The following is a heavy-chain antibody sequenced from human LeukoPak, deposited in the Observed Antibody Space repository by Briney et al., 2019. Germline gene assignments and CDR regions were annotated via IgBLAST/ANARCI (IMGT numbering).Heavy chain of an antibody. CDR3: ARDHKGYSYGYRRGYSDYYYMDV. CDR1: GFTFSNYA. CDR2: MSYDGSNK. V-gene: IGHV3-30*04. D-gene: IGHD5-18*01. J-gene: IGHJ6*03. Sequence: GGSLRLSCVASGFTFSNYAMHWVRQAPGKGLEWVTIMSYDGSNKYYADSVKGRFTISRDNSKNTLYLQMDSLRAEDTAVYYCARDHKGYSYGYRRGYSDYYYMDVWGKGTTVTVSS.